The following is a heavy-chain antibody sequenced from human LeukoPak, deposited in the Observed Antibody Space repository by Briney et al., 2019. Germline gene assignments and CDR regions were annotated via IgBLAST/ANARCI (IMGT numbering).Heavy chain of an antibody. CDR2: ISAYNGNT. D-gene: IGHD3-10*01. Sequence: GASVKVSCKASGYTFTSYGISWVRQAPGQGLEWMGWISAYNGNTNYAQKLQGRVTMTTDTSTSTAYMELRSLRSDDTAVYYCARPAYGSGSYGAFDIWGQGTMVTVSS. J-gene: IGHJ3*02. CDR3: ARPAYGSGSYGAFDI. V-gene: IGHV1-18*01. CDR1: GYTFTSYG.